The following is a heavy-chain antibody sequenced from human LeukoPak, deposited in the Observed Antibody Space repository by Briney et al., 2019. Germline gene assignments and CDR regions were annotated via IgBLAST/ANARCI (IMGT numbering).Heavy chain of an antibody. CDR3: ARAPRWSGSYGFDY. V-gene: IGHV4-34*01. Sequence: KPSETLSLTCAVYGGSFSGYYWSWIRQPPGKGLEWIGEINHSGSTNYNPSLKSRVTISVDKSKNQFSLKLSSVTAADTAVYYCARAPRWSGSYGFDYWGQGTLVTVSS. J-gene: IGHJ4*02. CDR2: INHSGST. CDR1: GGSFSGYY. D-gene: IGHD1-26*01.